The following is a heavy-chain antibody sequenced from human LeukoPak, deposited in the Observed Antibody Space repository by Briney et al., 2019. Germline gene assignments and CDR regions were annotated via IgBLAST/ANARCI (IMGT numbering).Heavy chain of an antibody. CDR1: GGTFSSYA. CDR2: ISAYNGNT. Sequence: GASVKVSCKASGGTFSSYAISWVRQAPGQGPEWMGWISAYNGNTNYAQKLQGRVTMTTDTSTSTAYMELRSLRSDDTAVYYCARDNGYSSSVDYWGQGTLVTVSS. D-gene: IGHD6-6*01. J-gene: IGHJ4*02. V-gene: IGHV1-18*01. CDR3: ARDNGYSSSVDY.